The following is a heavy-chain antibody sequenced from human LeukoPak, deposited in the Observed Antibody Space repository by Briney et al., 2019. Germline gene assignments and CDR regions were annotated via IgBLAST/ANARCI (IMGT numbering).Heavy chain of an antibody. J-gene: IGHJ4*02. CDR2: IKQDGSEK. V-gene: IGHV3-7*01. D-gene: IGHD3-22*01. CDR3: ARDLYYYDSSGYFDY. CDR1: GFTFSSYW. Sequence: GGSLRLSCAASGFTFSSYWMSWVRQAPGKGLEWVANIKQDGSEKYYVDSVKGRFTISRDNAKNSLYLQMNSLRAEATAVYYCARDLYYYDSSGYFDYWGQGTLVTVSS.